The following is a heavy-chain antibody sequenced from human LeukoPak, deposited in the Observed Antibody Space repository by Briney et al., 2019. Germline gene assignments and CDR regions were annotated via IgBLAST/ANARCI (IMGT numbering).Heavy chain of an antibody. V-gene: IGHV4-31*03. J-gene: IGHJ4*02. CDR3: ARVGSGWFEFDS. D-gene: IGHD6-19*01. CDR1: GGSISSGGYS. CDR2: IYYSGTT. Sequence: SQTLSLTCTVSGGSISSGGYSWSWIRQHPGKGLEWLGYIYYSGTTFYNPSLKSRLSISLDTSKKQFSLKLNSVTAADTAVYYCARVGSGWFEFDSWGQGTLVTVSS.